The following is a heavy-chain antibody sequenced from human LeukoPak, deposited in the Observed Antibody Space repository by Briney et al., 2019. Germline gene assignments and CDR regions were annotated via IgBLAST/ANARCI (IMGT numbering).Heavy chain of an antibody. CDR1: GFTFSSYA. Sequence: PGGSLRLSCAASGFTFSSYAMSWVRKAQGKGLEGFSAISGSGGSTYYADSVKGRFTISRDNSKNTLYLQMNSLRAEDTAVYYCAKSGYYYGSGSFYWGQGTLVTVSS. CDR2: ISGSGGST. V-gene: IGHV3-23*01. CDR3: AKSGYYYGSGSFY. J-gene: IGHJ4*02. D-gene: IGHD3-10*01.